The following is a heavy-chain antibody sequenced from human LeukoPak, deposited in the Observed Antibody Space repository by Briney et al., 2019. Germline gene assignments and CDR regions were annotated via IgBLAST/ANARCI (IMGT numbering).Heavy chain of an antibody. J-gene: IGHJ4*02. CDR2: INHSGST. CDR3: ARHRGSGSPYFDY. D-gene: IGHD3-10*01. CDR1: GGSFSGYY. Sequence: SETLSLTCAVYGGSFSGYYWSWIRQPPGKGLEWIGEINHSGSTNYNPSLKSRVTISVDTSKNQFSLKLSSVTAADTAVYYCARHRGSGSPYFDYWGQGTLVTVSS. V-gene: IGHV4-34*01.